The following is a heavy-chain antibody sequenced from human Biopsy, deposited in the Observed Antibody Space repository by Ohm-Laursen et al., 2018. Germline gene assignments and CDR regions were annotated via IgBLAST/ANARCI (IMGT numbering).Heavy chain of an antibody. J-gene: IGHJ5*01. CDR3: VKQWGGYNFDS. CDR2: IDVSDYNT. Sequence: GPLRLSCAASGFTFHTYAMNWVRQAPGKGLEWVAHIDVSDYNTYYADSVRGRFTISRDNSKQMVHLEINSLTADDTAVYYCVKQWGGYNFDSWGQGTLVTVSS. D-gene: IGHD1-14*01. CDR1: GFTFHTYA. V-gene: IGHV3-23*01.